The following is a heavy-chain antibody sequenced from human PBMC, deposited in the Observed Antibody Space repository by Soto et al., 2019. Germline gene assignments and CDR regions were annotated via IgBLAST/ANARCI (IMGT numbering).Heavy chain of an antibody. CDR2: INPNSGGT. J-gene: IGHJ6*02. CDR1: GYTFTGYY. Sequence: ASVKVSCKASGYTFTGYYMHWVRQAPGQGLEWMGWINPNSGGTNYAQKFQGWVTMTRDTSISTAYMELSRLRSDDTAVYYCARDLVDFWSGYYLPGDVWGQGTTVTVSS. V-gene: IGHV1-2*04. D-gene: IGHD3-3*01. CDR3: ARDLVDFWSGYYLPGDV.